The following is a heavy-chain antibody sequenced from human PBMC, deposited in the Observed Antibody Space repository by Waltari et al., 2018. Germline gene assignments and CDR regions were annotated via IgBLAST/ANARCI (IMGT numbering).Heavy chain of an antibody. CDR3: AKLNDSNAYYRGFDY. V-gene: IGHV5-51*03. J-gene: IGHJ4*02. D-gene: IGHD3-22*01. Sequence: EVQLVQSGAEVKKPGESLTISCKGSGYSVTNYWIGWVRQMSGKGLEWMGIIYPGDSDITCSTSFQGQVTISADKSISTVYLQWSSLKASDTAIYYCAKLNDSNAYYRGFDYWGQGTLVTVSS. CDR2: IYPGDSDI. CDR1: GYSVTNYW.